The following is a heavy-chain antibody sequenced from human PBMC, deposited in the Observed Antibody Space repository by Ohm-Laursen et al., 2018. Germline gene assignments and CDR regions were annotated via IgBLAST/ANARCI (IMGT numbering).Heavy chain of an antibody. D-gene: IGHD3-3*01. CDR3: ARGAVGYYDFWSGYYNGWFDP. V-gene: IGHV1-8*02. J-gene: IGHJ5*02. Sequence: ASVKVSCKASGYTFTGYYMHWVRQATGQGLEWMGWMNPNSGNTGYAQKFQGRVTMTRNTSISTAYMELSSLRSEDTAVYYCARGAVGYYDFWSGYYNGWFDPWGQGTLVTVSS. CDR1: GYTFTGYY. CDR2: MNPNSGNT.